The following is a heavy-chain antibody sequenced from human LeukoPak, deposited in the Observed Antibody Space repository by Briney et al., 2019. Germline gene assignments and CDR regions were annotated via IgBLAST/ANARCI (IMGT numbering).Heavy chain of an antibody. CDR2: IPYDGSDK. CDR1: GFTFSSFA. CDR3: ARDPKRYCSGGSCYVDY. J-gene: IGHJ4*02. Sequence: GGSLRLSCAASGFTFSSFAMHWVRQAPGKGLEWVAIIPYDGSDKFYADSVKGRFTISRDNSKNTLYLQMNSLRSEDTAVYHCARDPKRYCSGGSCYVDYWGQGTLVTVSS. D-gene: IGHD2-15*01. V-gene: IGHV3-30-3*01.